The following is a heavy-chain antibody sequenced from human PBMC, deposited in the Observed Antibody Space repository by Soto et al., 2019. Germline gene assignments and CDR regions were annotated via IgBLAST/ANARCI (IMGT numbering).Heavy chain of an antibody. CDR3: ARGLRYFDWANWFDP. CDR1: GGSISSYY. J-gene: IGHJ5*02. V-gene: IGHV4-4*07. CDR2: IYTSGST. Sequence: SETLSLTCTVSGGSISSYYWSWIRQPAGKGLEWIGRIYTSGSTNYNPSLESRVTMSVDTSKNQFSLKLSSVTAADTAVYYCARGLRYFDWANWFDPWGQGTLVTVSS. D-gene: IGHD3-9*01.